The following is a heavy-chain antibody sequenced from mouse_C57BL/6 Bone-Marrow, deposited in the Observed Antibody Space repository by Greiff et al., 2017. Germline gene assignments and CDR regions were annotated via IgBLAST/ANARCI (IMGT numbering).Heavy chain of an antibody. Sequence: VKLQESGAELVKPGASVKMSCKASGYTFTTYPIEWMKQNHGKSLEWIGNFHPYNDDTKYNEKFKGKATLTVEKSSSTVYLELSRLTSDDSAVYYCARVGNYGGYYFDYWGQGTTLTVSS. CDR2: FHPYNDDT. CDR3: ARVGNYGGYYFDY. J-gene: IGHJ2*01. D-gene: IGHD2-1*01. V-gene: IGHV1-47*01. CDR1: GYTFTTYP.